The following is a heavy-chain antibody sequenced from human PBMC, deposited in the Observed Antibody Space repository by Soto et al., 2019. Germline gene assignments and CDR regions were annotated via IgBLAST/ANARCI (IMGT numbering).Heavy chain of an antibody. Sequence: GALRISYAGPGVTLCSYRLRPVRQAPGKGLEWVSAISGSGGSTYYADSVKGRFTISRDNSKNTLYLQMNSLRAEDTAVYYCARSVTRNYFDYWGRGTLVTVSS. J-gene: IGHJ4*02. CDR1: GVTLCSYR. CDR2: ISGSGGST. CDR3: ARSVTRNYFDY. D-gene: IGHD4-4*01. V-gene: IGHV3-23*01.